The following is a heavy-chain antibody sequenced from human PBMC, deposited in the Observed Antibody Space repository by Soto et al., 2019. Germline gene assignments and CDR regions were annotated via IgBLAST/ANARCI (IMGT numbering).Heavy chain of an antibody. Sequence: ESGPTLVNPTQTLTLTCTFSGFSLSTSGVGVGWIRQPPGKALEWLALIYWDDDKRYSPSLKSRLSITKDTSKNQVVLTMTNMDPEDTATYYCAAHGSGTYYNPLYNWFDPWGPGTLVTVSX. CDR2: IYWDDDK. V-gene: IGHV2-5*02. J-gene: IGHJ5*02. CDR1: GFSLSTSGVG. CDR3: AAHGSGTYYNPLYNWFDP. D-gene: IGHD3-10*01.